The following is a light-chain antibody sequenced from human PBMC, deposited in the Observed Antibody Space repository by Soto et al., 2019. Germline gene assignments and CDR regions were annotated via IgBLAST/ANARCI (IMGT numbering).Light chain of an antibody. CDR3: SSYTSSGTWV. J-gene: IGLJ3*02. V-gene: IGLV2-18*02. CDR2: QVS. Sequence: QSALTQPPSVSGSPGQSVTISCTGTSSDVGSYNRVSWYQQPPGTAPKLMICQVSNRPSGVPDRFSGSKSGNTASLTISGLHAEHEADYYCSSYTSSGTWVFGGWTKVTVL. CDR1: SSDVGSYNR.